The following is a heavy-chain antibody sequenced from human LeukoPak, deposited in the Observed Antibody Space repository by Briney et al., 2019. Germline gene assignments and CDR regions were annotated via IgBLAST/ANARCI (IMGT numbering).Heavy chain of an antibody. CDR2: IYYSGST. CDR3: ARGIAVAGTPLYYTDV. D-gene: IGHD6-19*01. J-gene: IGHJ6*03. CDR1: GGSISSYY. Sequence: SETLSPTCTVSGGSISSYYWSWIRQPPGKGLEWIGYIYYSGSTNYNPSLKSRVTISVDTSKNQFSLKLSSVTAADTAVYYCARGIAVAGTPLYYTDVWGKGTTVTISS. V-gene: IGHV4-59*01.